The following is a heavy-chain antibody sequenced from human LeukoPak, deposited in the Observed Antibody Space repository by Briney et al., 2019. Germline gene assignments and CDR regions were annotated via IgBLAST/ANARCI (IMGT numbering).Heavy chain of an antibody. CDR3: ARDKRGTTVTTRTVFLFPAAFDI. CDR1: GYTFTSYG. V-gene: IGHV1-18*01. D-gene: IGHD4-17*01. Sequence: ASVKVSCTASGYTFTSYGISWVRQAPGQGLEWMGWISAYNGNTNYAQKLQGRVTMTTDTSTSTAYMELRSLRSDDTAVYYCARDKRGTTVTTRTVFLFPAAFDIWGQGTMVTVSS. J-gene: IGHJ3*02. CDR2: ISAYNGNT.